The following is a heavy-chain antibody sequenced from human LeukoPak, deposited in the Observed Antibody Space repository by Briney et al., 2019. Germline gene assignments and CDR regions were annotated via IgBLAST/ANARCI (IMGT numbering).Heavy chain of an antibody. D-gene: IGHD3-22*01. J-gene: IGHJ4*02. CDR2: INHSGST. CDR1: GGSFSGYY. Sequence: SETLSLTCAVYGGSFSGYYWSWIRQPPGKGLEWTGEINHSGSTNYNPSLKSRVTISVDTSRNQFSLKLSSVTAADTAVYYCARAGSYYDSSGYYYSRSRFDYWGQGTLVTVSS. V-gene: IGHV4-34*01. CDR3: ARAGSYYDSSGYYYSRSRFDY.